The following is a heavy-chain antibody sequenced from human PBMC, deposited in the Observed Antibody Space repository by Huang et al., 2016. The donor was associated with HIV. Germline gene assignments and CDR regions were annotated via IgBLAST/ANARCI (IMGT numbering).Heavy chain of an antibody. CDR3: ARGSRQGKYYYGSGTAY. CDR1: GFTFSSYW. CDR2: IKSDGSST. J-gene: IGHJ4*02. Sequence: EVQLVESGGGLVQPGGSLRLSCAASGFTFSSYWMHWVRQVPGKGLVWVSHIKSDGSSTSYADSVKGRFTISRDNAKNTLYRKMNSLRAEDTAVYYCARGSRQGKYYYGSGTAYWGQGTLVTVSS. V-gene: IGHV3-74*01. D-gene: IGHD3-10*01.